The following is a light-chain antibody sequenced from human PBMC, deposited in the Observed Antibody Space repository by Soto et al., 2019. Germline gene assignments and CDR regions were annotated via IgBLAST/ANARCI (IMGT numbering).Light chain of an antibody. Sequence: DIQVTQSPSSLSASVGDTVTITCRSSQDLGRWLSWYQQKPGKAPKIVIFGAYSLQSGVPSRFSGSGSGTEFMLTISNLQPEDFATYYCQQARSFPVTFGQGTRLEI. V-gene: IGKV1D-12*01. CDR2: GAY. CDR1: QDLGRW. CDR3: QQARSFPVT. J-gene: IGKJ5*01.